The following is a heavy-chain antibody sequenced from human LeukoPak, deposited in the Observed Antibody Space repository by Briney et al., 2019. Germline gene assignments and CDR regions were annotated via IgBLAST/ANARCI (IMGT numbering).Heavy chain of an antibody. CDR1: GFIFSDHW. J-gene: IGHJ4*02. Sequence: GGSLRLSCAASGFIFSDHWMHWVRQAPGKGLVWLSRVNNDGSSTIYADSVKGRFTFSRDNAENTLFLEMSSLRVEDTAVYYCVRERNNFWSGHHTIFDSWGQGTLVTVSS. CDR2: VNNDGSST. CDR3: VRERNNFWSGHHTIFDS. V-gene: IGHV3-74*01. D-gene: IGHD3-3*01.